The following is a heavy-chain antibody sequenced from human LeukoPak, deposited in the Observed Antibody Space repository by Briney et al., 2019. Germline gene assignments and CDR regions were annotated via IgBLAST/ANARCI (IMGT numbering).Heavy chain of an antibody. CDR2: VYSGAGT. CDR1: GFTVRNKY. V-gene: IGHV3-66*01. Sequence: GGSLRLSCAASGFTVRNKYMTWGRQAPGKGLGWVSVVYSGAGTYYADSVRGRFTTSTDNSENILYLQMNSLRDEDTAVYYCVREEEGWFDPWGQGTLVTVSS. CDR3: VREEEGWFDP. J-gene: IGHJ5*02.